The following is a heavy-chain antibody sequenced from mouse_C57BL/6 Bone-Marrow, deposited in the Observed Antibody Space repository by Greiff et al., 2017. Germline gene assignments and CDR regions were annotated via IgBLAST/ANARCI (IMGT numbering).Heavy chain of an antibody. CDR2: VYPYNGGT. CDR1: GFTFTDYY. J-gene: IGHJ2*01. D-gene: IGHD1-1*01. CDR3: ARGVYYSSCYGFDY. Sequence: VQLQQSGPVLVKPGPSVKISCKASGFTFTDYYMHWVKQSHGKSLEWIGLVYPYNGGTSYNQKFKGKATLTVDTSSSTADMELNILTSEDAAVYYCARGVYYSSCYGFDYWGQGTTLTVSS. V-gene: IGHV1-36*01.